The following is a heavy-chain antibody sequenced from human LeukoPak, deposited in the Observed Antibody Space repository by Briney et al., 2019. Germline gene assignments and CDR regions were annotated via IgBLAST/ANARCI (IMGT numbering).Heavy chain of an antibody. CDR1: GYPFSDFY. Sequence: ASVKVSCKASGYPFSDFYVHWVRQAPGQGPEWMAWINPQSGATNYAQKFQGRVTMTRDMSIRTVYMGLTSLRSDDTALYYCARGGNDSNLYFPYWGQGALVTVSS. D-gene: IGHD3-22*01. J-gene: IGHJ4*02. CDR2: INPQSGAT. V-gene: IGHV1-2*02. CDR3: ARGGNDSNLYFPY.